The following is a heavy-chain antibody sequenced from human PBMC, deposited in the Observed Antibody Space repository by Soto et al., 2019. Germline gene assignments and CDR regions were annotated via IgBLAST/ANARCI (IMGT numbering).Heavy chain of an antibody. Sequence: ASVKVSCKASGYTFTSYYMHWVRQAPGQGLEWMGIINPSGGSTSYAQKFQGRVTMTRDTSTSTVYMELSSLRSEDAAVYYCARGEVGGSSGYPQTCRYWGQGTLVTVSS. CDR1: GYTFTSYY. D-gene: IGHD3-22*01. J-gene: IGHJ4*02. V-gene: IGHV1-46*01. CDR3: ARGEVGGSSGYPQTCRY. CDR2: INPSGGST.